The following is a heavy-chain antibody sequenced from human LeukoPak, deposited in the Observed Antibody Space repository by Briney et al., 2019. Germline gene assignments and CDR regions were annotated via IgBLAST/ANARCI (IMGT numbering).Heavy chain of an antibody. CDR3: AKDPNGDYLGAFDF. D-gene: IGHD4-17*01. J-gene: IGHJ3*01. CDR2: ITGSGGTT. V-gene: IGHV3-23*01. Sequence: PGGSLRLSCAASGFTFSSYAMTWVRQPPGKGLEWVSAITGSGGTTRYTDSVTGRFTISRDNSGNTLFLQMNSLRAEDTAVYYCAKDPNGDYLGAFDFWGPGTLVTVSS. CDR1: GFTFSSYA.